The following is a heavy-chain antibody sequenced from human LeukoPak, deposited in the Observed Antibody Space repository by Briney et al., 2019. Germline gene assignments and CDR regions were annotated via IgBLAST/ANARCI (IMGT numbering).Heavy chain of an antibody. Sequence: SVKVSCKAFGGTFSSNAISWVRQAPGQGLEWMGGIIPIFGTANYAQKFQGRVTITADESTSTAYMELSSLRSEDTAVYYCARVYDSSGYYGFDPWGQGTLVTVSS. V-gene: IGHV1-69*13. D-gene: IGHD3-22*01. CDR3: ARVYDSSGYYGFDP. J-gene: IGHJ5*02. CDR2: IIPIFGTA. CDR1: GGTFSSNA.